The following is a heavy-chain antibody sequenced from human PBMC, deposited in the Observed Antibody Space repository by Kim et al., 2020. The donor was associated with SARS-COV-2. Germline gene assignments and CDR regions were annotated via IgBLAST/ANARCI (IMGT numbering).Heavy chain of an antibody. CDR1: GYTFDTYA. J-gene: IGHJ5*02. CDR2: INGGNGNT. V-gene: IGHV1-3*01. Sequence: ASVKVSCKASGYTFDTYALYWVRQAPGQRLEWMGWINGGNGNTRYSQNFQGRVTITRDTSATTAYMELSSLTSKDTAVYSCAREGSGRYNLLDPWGQG. CDR3: AREGSGRYNLLDP. D-gene: IGHD3-10*01.